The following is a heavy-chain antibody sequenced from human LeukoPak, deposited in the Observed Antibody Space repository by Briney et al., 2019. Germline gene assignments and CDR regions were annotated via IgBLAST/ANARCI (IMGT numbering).Heavy chain of an antibody. Sequence: TLSLTCTVSGGSISSGGYYWSWIRHHPGKGLGWIGYIYYSGSTYYNPSLKSRVTISVDTSKNQFSLKLSSVTAADTAVYYCARDSYSSSWYAVDYWGQGTLVTVSS. J-gene: IGHJ4*02. CDR1: GGSISSGGYY. CDR3: ARDSYSSSWYAVDY. CDR2: IYYSGST. V-gene: IGHV4-31*03. D-gene: IGHD6-13*01.